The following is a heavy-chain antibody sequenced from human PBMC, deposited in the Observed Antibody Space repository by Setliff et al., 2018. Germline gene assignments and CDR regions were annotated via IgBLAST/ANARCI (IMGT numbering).Heavy chain of an antibody. D-gene: IGHD3-22*01. J-gene: IGHJ3*02. Sequence: ASVKVSCKASGYTFTSHCMHWVRQAPGLGLEWMGTINPSSGRTSYAQKFQGRVTMTRDTSTSTVYMDMSSLRSEDTAVYYCARDVFPYHYEGAFNIWGQGTMVTVSS. V-gene: IGHV1-46*01. CDR2: INPSSGRT. CDR1: GYTFTSHC. CDR3: ARDVFPYHYEGAFNI.